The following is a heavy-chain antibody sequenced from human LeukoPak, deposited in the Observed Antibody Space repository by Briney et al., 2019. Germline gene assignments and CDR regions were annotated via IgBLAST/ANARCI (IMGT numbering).Heavy chain of an antibody. J-gene: IGHJ4*02. D-gene: IGHD3-22*01. CDR3: ARASRGKWLLVGAHFDY. V-gene: IGHV1-2*02. CDR1: GYTFTGYY. Sequence: GASVKVSCKASGYTFTGYYMHWVRQAPGQGLEWMGWINPNSGGTNYAQKFQGRVTMTRDTSISTAYMELSRLRSDDTAVYYCARASRGKWLLVGAHFDYWGQGTLVTVSS. CDR2: INPNSGGT.